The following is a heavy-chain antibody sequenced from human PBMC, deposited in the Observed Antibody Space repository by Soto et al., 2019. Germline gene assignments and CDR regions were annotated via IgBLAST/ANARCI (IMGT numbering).Heavy chain of an antibody. V-gene: IGHV3-48*01. D-gene: IGHD6-13*01. CDR1: GFTFSSYS. J-gene: IGHJ3*02. CDR3: ARQQLLKDAFDI. Sequence: GGSLRLSCVASGFTFSSYSMNWVRQAPGKGLEWVSYISSSSSTIYYADSVKGRFTISRDNAKNSLYLQMNSLRAEDTAVYYCARQQLLKDAFDIWGQGTMVTVSS. CDR2: ISSSSSTI.